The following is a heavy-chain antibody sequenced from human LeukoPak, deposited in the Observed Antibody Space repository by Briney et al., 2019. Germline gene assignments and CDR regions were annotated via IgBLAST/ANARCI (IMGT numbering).Heavy chain of an antibody. J-gene: IGHJ4*02. CDR3: ARSRDIGSWYFDH. CDR1: RDNLSHYF. CDR2: INPNSAAT. V-gene: IGHV1-2*02. Sequence: ASVKDSCQASRDNLSHYFVHGVRQARGQGREWMGWINPNSAATNYAQKFQGRGTMTRDTSISTAYLELSGLTSDDTALYYCARSRDIGSWYFDHWGQGTLVTVCS. D-gene: IGHD2-15*01.